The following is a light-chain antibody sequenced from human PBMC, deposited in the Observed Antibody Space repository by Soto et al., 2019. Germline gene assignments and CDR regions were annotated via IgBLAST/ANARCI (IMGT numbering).Light chain of an antibody. CDR3: QQYGSSPFT. CDR2: GAS. J-gene: IGKJ5*01. CDR1: QSVSRSY. Sequence: EIVLTQSPATLSLSPGERATLSCRASQSVSRSYLAWYHQKPGQAPRPLIYGASSRATGIPDRFSGGGSGTDFSLTISRLEPEDFAVYYCQQYGSSPFTFGQGTRLEIK. V-gene: IGKV3-20*01.